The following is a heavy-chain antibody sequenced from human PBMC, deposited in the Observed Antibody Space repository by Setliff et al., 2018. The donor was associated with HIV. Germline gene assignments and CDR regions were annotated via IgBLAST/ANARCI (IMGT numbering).Heavy chain of an antibody. CDR1: GDSVSNVGYY. J-gene: IGHJ4*02. CDR3: VRIWDIVGGPSDY. CDR2: IYYSGST. V-gene: IGHV4-39*01. D-gene: IGHD1-26*01. Sequence: PSETLSLTCTVSGDSVSNVGYYWGWIRQSPGKGLEWIGSIYYSGSTSHNPSLKSRVTISVHTSKNQFSLRLTSVTAADTAVYYCVRIWDIVGGPSDYWGLGNMVTVSS.